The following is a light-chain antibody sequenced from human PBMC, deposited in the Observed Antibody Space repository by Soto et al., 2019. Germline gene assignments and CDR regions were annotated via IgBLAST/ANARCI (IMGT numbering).Light chain of an antibody. CDR3: LQHKSYPFT. V-gene: IGKV1-17*03. J-gene: IGKJ4*01. CDR2: AAS. Sequence: DIQMTRSPSDMSASVADTGTITSLASQGISNYLAWFQQKPGKVPKRLIYAASSWQRGVPSRFSGSGSGTEFTLTISSLQPEDFATYYCLQHKSYPFTFGGGTKVDI. CDR1: QGISNY.